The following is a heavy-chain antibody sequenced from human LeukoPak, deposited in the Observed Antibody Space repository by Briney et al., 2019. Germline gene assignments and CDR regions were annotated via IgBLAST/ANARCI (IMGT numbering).Heavy chain of an antibody. CDR3: AKDHLRYYYDSSGYFDY. D-gene: IGHD3-22*01. CDR1: GFTFDDYA. V-gene: IGHV3-43D*03. J-gene: IGHJ4*02. Sequence: GGSLRLSCAASGFTFDDYAMHWVRQAPGKGLEWVTLISWDGGSTYYADSVKGRFTISRDNSKNSLYLQMNSLRAEDTALYYCAKDHLRYYYDSSGYFDYWGQGTLVTVSS. CDR2: ISWDGGST.